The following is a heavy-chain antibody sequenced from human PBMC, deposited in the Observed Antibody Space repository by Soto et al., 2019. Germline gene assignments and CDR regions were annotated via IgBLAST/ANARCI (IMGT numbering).Heavy chain of an antibody. V-gene: IGHV4-4*07. CDR1: VDSITTYY. Sequence: PSETLSLTCTVSVDSITTYYWSWIRQPAGKGLEWIGRIDASGNTNYNPSLNSRVTMSIDTSKKQFSLKLTSVTAADTAIYYCARYSNNWFQTEGMDVWGQGNTVNVS. J-gene: IGHJ6*02. D-gene: IGHD6-13*01. CDR2: IDASGNT. CDR3: ARYSNNWFQTEGMDV.